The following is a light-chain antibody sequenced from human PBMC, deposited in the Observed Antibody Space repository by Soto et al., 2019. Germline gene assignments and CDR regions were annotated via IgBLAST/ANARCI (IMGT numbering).Light chain of an antibody. CDR1: SSNIGAGYD. J-gene: IGLJ2*01. CDR2: ENS. Sequence: QSVLTQPPSVSGAPGPRVTISCTGSSSNIGAGYDVNWYQHLPGTAPKLLIYENSNRPSGVPDRFSGSKSGTSASLAITGLQTEDEADYYCQYYDSSLNVIFGGGTKLTVL. V-gene: IGLV1-40*01. CDR3: QYYDSSLNVI.